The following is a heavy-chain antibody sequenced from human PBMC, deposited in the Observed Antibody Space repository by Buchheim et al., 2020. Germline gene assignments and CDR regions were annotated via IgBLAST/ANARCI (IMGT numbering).Heavy chain of an antibody. CDR3: AKDGYDILTGYRGFDY. CDR1: GFIFSSYA. CDR2: ISGSGGST. D-gene: IGHD3-9*01. Sequence: EVQLLESGGGLVQPGGSLRLSCAASGFIFSSYAMSWVRQAPGKGLEWVSAISGSGGSTYYADSVKGRFTISRENSKNTLSLQMNSLRAEDTAVYYCAKDGYDILTGYRGFDYWGQGTL. V-gene: IGHV3-23*01. J-gene: IGHJ4*02.